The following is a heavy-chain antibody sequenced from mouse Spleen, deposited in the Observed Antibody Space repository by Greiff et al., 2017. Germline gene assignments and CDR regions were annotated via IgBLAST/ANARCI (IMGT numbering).Heavy chain of an antibody. CDR2: INPSTGGT. D-gene: IGHD1-1*01. Sequence: VQLQQSGPELVKPGASVKISCKASGYSFTGYYMNWVKQSPEKSLEWIGEINPSTGGTTYNQKFKAKATLTVDKSSSTAYMQLKSLTSEDSAVYYCARPITTYYFDYWGQGTTLTVSS. CDR3: ARPITTYYFDY. V-gene: IGHV1-42*01. J-gene: IGHJ2*01. CDR1: GYSFTGYY.